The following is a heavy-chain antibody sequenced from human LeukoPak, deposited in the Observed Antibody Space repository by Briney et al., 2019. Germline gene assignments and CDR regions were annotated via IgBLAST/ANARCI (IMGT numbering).Heavy chain of an antibody. CDR1: GFTFSSYA. CDR3: AKWTYYYDSSGFDY. CDR2: ISYDGSNE. Sequence: PGGSLRLSCAASGFTFSSYAMHWVRQAPGKELKWVAVISYDGSNEYYADSMKGRFTISRDNSKNTLYLQMNSLRAEDTAVYYCAKWTYYYDSSGFDYWGQGTLVTVSS. D-gene: IGHD3-22*01. V-gene: IGHV3-30*18. J-gene: IGHJ4*02.